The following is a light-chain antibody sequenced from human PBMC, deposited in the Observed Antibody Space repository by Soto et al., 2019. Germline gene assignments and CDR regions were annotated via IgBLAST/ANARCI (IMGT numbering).Light chain of an antibody. CDR2: GNT. J-gene: IGLJ3*02. Sequence: QSVLTQPPSVSGAPGQRVTISCPGSSSNIGAGYDVHWYQQLPGTAPKLLIYGNTNRPSGVPDRFSGSKSGTSASLAITGLQAEDEADYSCQSYDNSLSGWVFGGGTKLTVL. CDR3: QSYDNSLSGWV. V-gene: IGLV1-40*01. CDR1: SSNIGAGYD.